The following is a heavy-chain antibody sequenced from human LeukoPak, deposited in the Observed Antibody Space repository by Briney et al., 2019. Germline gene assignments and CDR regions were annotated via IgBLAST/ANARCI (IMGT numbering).Heavy chain of an antibody. CDR3: ARDNGGWFDS. CDR2: IKQGGREE. J-gene: IGHJ5*01. V-gene: IGHV3-7*03. D-gene: IGHD3-10*01. CDR1: EFIFSDHW. Sequence: LTGGSLRLSCVASEFIFSDHWMSWVRQAPGKGLEGVANIKQGGREEKYVGSVKGRFAISRDDAKSTLYLQMDSLSGDDTAVYYCARDNGGWFDSWGRGTLVTVSS.